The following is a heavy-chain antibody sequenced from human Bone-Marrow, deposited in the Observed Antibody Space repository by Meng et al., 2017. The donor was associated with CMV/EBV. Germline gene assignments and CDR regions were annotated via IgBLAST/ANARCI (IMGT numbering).Heavy chain of an antibody. CDR1: GFTFSSYG. V-gene: IGHV3-30*02. D-gene: IGHD2-8*01. CDR3: ARFVLTHYYYYGMDV. J-gene: IGHJ6*02. Sequence: GGSLRLSCAASGFTFSSYGMHWVRQAPGKGLEWVAFIRYDGSNKYYADSVKGRFTISRDNSKNTLYLQMNSLRAEDTAVYYCARFVLTHYYYYGMDVWGQGTTVTVSS. CDR2: IRYDGSNK.